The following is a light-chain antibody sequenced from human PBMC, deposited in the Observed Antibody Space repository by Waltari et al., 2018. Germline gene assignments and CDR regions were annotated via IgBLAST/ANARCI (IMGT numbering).Light chain of an antibody. Sequence: EIVFKQSPATLSWSPGDRATLPCRASQSISSYLAWYQQKPGHAPRLLIYDASTRATGIPARFSGSGSVTDFTLTISSLEPEDFAIYYCQQRSKSFTFGPGTKVDIK. CDR3: QQRSKSFT. CDR1: QSISSY. CDR2: DAS. V-gene: IGKV3-11*01. J-gene: IGKJ3*01.